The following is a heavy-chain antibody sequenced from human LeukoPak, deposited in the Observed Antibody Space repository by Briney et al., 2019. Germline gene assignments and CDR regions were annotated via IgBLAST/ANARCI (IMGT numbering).Heavy chain of an antibody. Sequence: ASVKVSCKVSGYTLTQLAIHWVRQAPGKGLEWMGGFDPEDGETVYAQKFQDRVTMTEDTPTDTASMELTSLASEDTAVYYCATQARGYFYYWGQGTLVTVSS. CDR2: FDPEDGET. CDR3: ATQARGYFYY. J-gene: IGHJ4*02. V-gene: IGHV1-24*01. CDR1: GYTLTQLA.